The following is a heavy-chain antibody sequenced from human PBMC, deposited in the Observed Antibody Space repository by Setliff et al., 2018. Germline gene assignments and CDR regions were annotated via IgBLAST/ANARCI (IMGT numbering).Heavy chain of an antibody. CDR3: ARLTSGNSHFDY. CDR2: LYHSGST. V-gene: IGHV4-38-2*01. D-gene: IGHD1-26*01. CDR1: GYSITSGCY. J-gene: IGHJ4*02. Sequence: KASETLSLTCAVSGYSITSGCYWGWIRQPPGKGLEWIGSLYHSGSTYYNPSLKSRVTISLDTSKNQFSPKLNSVTAADTAVYYCARLTSGNSHFDYWGQGTLVTVSS.